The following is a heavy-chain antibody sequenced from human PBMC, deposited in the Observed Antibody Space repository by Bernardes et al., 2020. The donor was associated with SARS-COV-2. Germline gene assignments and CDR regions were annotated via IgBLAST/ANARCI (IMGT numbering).Heavy chain of an antibody. CDR2: IYPRYSDT. V-gene: IGHV5-51*01. CDR1: GYSITHYW. J-gene: IGHJ4*02. CDR3: ATSNVAAADKYYFEY. D-gene: IGHD6-13*01. Sequence: GESLKISCEASGYSITHYWIAWVRQMPGKGLEWMGVIYPRYSDTRYSPSFQGHVTISADKSINTAYLQWSSLKASDTAIYYCATSNVAAADKYYFEYWGQGTQVTVSS.